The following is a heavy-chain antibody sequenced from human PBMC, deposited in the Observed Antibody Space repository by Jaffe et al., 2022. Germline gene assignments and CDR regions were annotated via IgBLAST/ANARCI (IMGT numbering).Heavy chain of an antibody. CDR3: ARSIIAYCGGDCYSYYFDY. V-gene: IGHV2-26*01. Sequence: QVTLKESGPVLVKPTETLTLTCTVSGFSLSNARMGVSWIRQPPGKALEWLAHIFSNDEKSYSTSLKSRLTISKDTSKSQVVLTMTNMDPVDTATYYCARSIIAYCGGDCYSYYFDYWGQGTLVTVSS. D-gene: IGHD2-21*01. CDR2: IFSNDEK. J-gene: IGHJ4*02. CDR1: GFSLSNARMG.